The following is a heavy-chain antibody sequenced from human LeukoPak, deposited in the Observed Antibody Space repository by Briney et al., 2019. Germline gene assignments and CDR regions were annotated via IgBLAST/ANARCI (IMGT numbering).Heavy chain of an antibody. D-gene: IGHD3-10*01. CDR3: AKDSRVLLWLGEFYTPDAFDI. V-gene: IGHV3-23*01. CDR2: ISGSGGST. J-gene: IGHJ3*02. Sequence: GGSLRLSCAASGFTFSSYAMSWVRQAPGKGLEWVSAISGSGGSTYYADSVKGRFTISRDNSKNTLYLQMNSLRAEDTAVYYCAKDSRVLLWLGEFYTPDAFDIWGQGTMVTVSS. CDR1: GFTFSSYA.